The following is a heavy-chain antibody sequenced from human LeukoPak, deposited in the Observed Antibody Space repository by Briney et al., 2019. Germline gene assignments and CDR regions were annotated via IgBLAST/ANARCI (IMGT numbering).Heavy chain of an antibody. J-gene: IGHJ4*02. CDR2: ISSNGGST. Sequence: GGSLRLSCSASGFTFSSYAMHWVRQAPGKGLEYVSAISSNGGSTYYADSVKGRFTISRDNPKNTLYLQMSSLRAEDTAVYYCVKDYYGSGSYAPLPLDYWGQGTLVTVSS. CDR3: VKDYYGSGSYAPLPLDY. D-gene: IGHD3-10*01. CDR1: GFTFSSYA. V-gene: IGHV3-64D*06.